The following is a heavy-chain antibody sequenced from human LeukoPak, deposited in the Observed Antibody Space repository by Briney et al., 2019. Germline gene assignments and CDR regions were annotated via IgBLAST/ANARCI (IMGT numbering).Heavy chain of an antibody. J-gene: IGHJ5*02. Sequence: ASVKVSCKASGYTFTSYDINWVRQDTGQGLEWMGWMNPNSGNTGYAQKFQGRVTMTRNTSISTAYMELSSLRSEDTAVYYCARGNYYGSGSYYSTWFDPWGQGTLVTVSS. CDR2: MNPNSGNT. V-gene: IGHV1-8*01. D-gene: IGHD3-10*01. CDR1: GYTFTSYD. CDR3: ARGNYYGSGSYYSTWFDP.